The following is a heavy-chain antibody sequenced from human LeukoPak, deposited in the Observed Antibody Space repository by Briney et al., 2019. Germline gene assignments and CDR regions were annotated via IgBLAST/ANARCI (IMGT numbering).Heavy chain of an antibody. CDR2: IYTSGST. Sequence: SETLSLTCTVSGGSISSGSYYWSWIRQPAGKGLEWIGRIYTSGSTNYNPSLKSRVTTSVDTSKNQFSLKLSSVTAADTAVYYCARFYDFWSGYYFDYWGQGTLVTVSS. CDR3: ARFYDFWSGYYFDY. J-gene: IGHJ4*02. CDR1: GGSISSGSYY. D-gene: IGHD3-3*01. V-gene: IGHV4-61*02.